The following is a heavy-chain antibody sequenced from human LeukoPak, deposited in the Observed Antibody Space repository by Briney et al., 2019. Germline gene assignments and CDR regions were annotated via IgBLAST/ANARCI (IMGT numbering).Heavy chain of an antibody. CDR1: GFTFSSDW. D-gene: IGHD1-26*01. J-gene: IGHJ4*02. CDR2: INQEGTEE. V-gene: IGHV3-7*01. Sequence: GGSLRLSCVASGFTFSSDWMSWVRQAPGKGLEWVAYINQEGTEEGYVNSVKGRFTISRDNAKNSLYLQMNNLRAEDTAVFYCARYRTYFDHWGQGTLVTVSS. CDR3: ARYRTYFDH.